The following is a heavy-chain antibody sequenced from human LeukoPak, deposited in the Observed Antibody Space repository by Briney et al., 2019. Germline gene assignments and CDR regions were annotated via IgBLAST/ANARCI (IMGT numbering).Heavy chain of an antibody. D-gene: IGHD3-9*01. J-gene: IGHJ4*02. CDR1: GFTFSSYG. CDR3: AKALRYFDWFLEPGIDY. V-gene: IGHV3-23*01. CDR2: ISGSGGST. Sequence: GESLRLSCAASGFTFSSYGMSWVRQAPGKGLEWVSAISGSGGSTYYADSVKGRFTISRDNSKNTPYLQMNSLRAEDTAVYYCAKALRYFDWFLEPGIDYWGQGTLVTVSS.